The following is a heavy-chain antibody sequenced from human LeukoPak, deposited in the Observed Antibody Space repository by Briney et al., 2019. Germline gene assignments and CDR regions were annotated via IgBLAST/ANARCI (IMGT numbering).Heavy chain of an antibody. V-gene: IGHV4-59*01. CDR1: GGSISSYY. CDR3: ARVVYDSSGYPWGHDYYYCYYMDV. D-gene: IGHD3-22*01. Sequence: SETLSLTRTVSGGSISSYYWSWIRQPRGKGLEWVGYIYYSGSTNYNPSLKSRVTISVDTSKNQFSLKLSSVTAADTAVYYCARVVYDSSGYPWGHDYYYCYYMDVWGKGTTVTVSS. J-gene: IGHJ6*03. CDR2: IYYSGST.